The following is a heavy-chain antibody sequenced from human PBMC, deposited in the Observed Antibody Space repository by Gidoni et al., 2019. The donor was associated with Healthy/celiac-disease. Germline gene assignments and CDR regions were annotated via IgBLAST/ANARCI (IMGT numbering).Heavy chain of an antibody. D-gene: IGHD2-15*01. CDR2: INHSGST. CDR3: ARGSVALPY. V-gene: IGHV4-34*01. J-gene: IGHJ4*02. Sequence: GLEWIGEINHSGSTNYNPSLKSRVTISVDTSKNQFSLKLSSVTAADTAVYYCARGSVALPYWGQGTLVTVSS.